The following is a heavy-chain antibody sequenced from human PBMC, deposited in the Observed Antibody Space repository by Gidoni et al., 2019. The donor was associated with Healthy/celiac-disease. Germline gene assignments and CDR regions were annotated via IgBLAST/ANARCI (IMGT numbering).Heavy chain of an antibody. V-gene: IGHV1-18*01. CDR3: ARDGAQWLACLDY. CDR1: GYSFASHG. D-gene: IGHD6-19*01. J-gene: IGHJ4*02. Sequence: QVQLVQSGPEVKKPGASVKVSCKASGYSFASHGISWVRQAPGQELEWMGWISASNGYTNYAERLQGRVTMTTDTSTSTAYLELRSLRSDDTAIYYCARDGAQWLACLDYWGQGTLVTVSS. CDR2: ISASNGYT.